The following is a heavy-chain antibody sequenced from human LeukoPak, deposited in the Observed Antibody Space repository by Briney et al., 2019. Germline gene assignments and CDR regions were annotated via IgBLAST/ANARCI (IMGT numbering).Heavy chain of an antibody. Sequence: GESLKISCKGSGYSFTSYWIGWARQMPGKGLEWMGIIYPGDSDTRYSPSFQGQVTISADKSISTAYLQWSSLKASDTAMYYCARFGDDYGDHQAHYFDYWGQGTLVTVSS. CDR1: GYSFTSYW. J-gene: IGHJ4*02. D-gene: IGHD4-17*01. V-gene: IGHV5-51*03. CDR2: IYPGDSDT. CDR3: ARFGDDYGDHQAHYFDY.